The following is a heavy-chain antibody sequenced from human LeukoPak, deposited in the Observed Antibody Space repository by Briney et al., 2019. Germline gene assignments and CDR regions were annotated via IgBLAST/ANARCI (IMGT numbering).Heavy chain of an antibody. CDR1: GGSLSGYY. Sequence: SSETLSLTCSVSGGSLSGYYWSWIRQTPGKGLEWIGYIYSSGTTNYNRALQGRVTISLDTAKNQFSLSVTSVTAADTAMYFCARRISSWNVYIDKWGQGIQVTVSS. CDR2: IYSSGTT. V-gene: IGHV4-59*12. J-gene: IGHJ4*02. CDR3: ARRISSWNVYIDK. D-gene: IGHD1-1*01.